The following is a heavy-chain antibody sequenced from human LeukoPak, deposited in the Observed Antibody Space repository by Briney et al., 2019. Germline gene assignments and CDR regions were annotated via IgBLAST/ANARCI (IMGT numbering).Heavy chain of an antibody. Sequence: ASVKVSCQHSRYTFTTYGIRWVHPAPPQGLEWMDWICTYNGDTSYAQNLQGTVTMTRDTSTSTAYIELRSLRSDDTAVYYCARDLCLRHPCPLQYGSQGTLLTVSS. D-gene: IGHD5/OR15-5a*01. CDR2: ICTYNGDT. CDR1: RYTFTTYG. V-gene: IGHV1-18*01. J-gene: IGHJ1*01. CDR3: ARDLCLRHPCPLQY.